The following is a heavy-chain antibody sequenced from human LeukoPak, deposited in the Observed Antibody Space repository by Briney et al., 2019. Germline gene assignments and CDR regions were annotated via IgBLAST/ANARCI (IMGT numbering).Heavy chain of an antibody. CDR3: ARGAERRLVIISDYYYYGMDV. Sequence: GASVKVSCKASGYTFTGYYMHWVRQAPGQGLEWMGWINPNSGNTGYAQKFQGRVTMTRNTSISTAYMELSSLRSEDTAVYYCARGAERRLVIISDYYYYGMDVWGQGTTVTVSS. CDR2: INPNSGNT. CDR1: GYTFTGYY. D-gene: IGHD3-9*01. J-gene: IGHJ6*02. V-gene: IGHV1-8*02.